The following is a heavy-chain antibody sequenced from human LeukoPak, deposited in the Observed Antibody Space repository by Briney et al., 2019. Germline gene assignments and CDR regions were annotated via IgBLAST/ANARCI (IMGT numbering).Heavy chain of an antibody. J-gene: IGHJ4*02. Sequence: PGGSLRLSCAVSGLTFSSSWMDWVRQAPGKGLEWVASINPEGSEKYSADSVKGRFTISRGNAKNSLYLQMDSLRVEDTAVYYCVRGSYCSGINCPPAHWGQGTLVTVSS. D-gene: IGHD2-15*01. CDR1: GLTFSSSW. CDR3: VRGSYCSGINCPPAH. CDR2: INPEGSEK. V-gene: IGHV3-7*01.